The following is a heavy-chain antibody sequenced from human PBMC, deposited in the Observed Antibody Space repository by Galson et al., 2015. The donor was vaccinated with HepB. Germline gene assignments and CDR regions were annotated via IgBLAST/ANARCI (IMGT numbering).Heavy chain of an antibody. Sequence: SLRLSCAASGFTFSSYWMSWVRQAPGKGLEWVANIKQDGSEKYYVDSVKGRFTISRDNAKNSLYLQMNSLRAEDTAVYCCARDWSALWYSGSYYRGWGQGTLVTVSS. CDR3: ARDWSALWYSGSYYRG. V-gene: IGHV3-7*03. D-gene: IGHD1-26*01. J-gene: IGHJ4*02. CDR1: GFTFSSYW. CDR2: IKQDGSEK.